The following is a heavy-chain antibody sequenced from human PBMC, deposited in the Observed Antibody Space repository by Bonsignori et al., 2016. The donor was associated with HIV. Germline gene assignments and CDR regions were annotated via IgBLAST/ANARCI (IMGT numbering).Heavy chain of an antibody. J-gene: IGHJ4*02. D-gene: IGHD7-27*01. V-gene: IGHV4-59*01. Sequence: RQAPGKGLEWIGFINFSGRTNFNPSLRSRVAISLDTSANQFSLRLSSVTAADTAVYYCARTVPSNWGLPYFDFWGQGTLVTVSS. CDR2: INFSGRT. CDR3: ARTVPSNWGLPYFDF.